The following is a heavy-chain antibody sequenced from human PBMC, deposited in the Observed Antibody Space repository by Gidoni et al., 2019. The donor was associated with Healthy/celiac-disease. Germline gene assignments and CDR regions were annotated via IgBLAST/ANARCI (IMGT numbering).Heavy chain of an antibody. J-gene: IGHJ4*02. Sequence: QVQLVQSGAEGKKPGASVQVSCKASGYTFTSYGISWVRQAPGQGLEWMGWISAYNGNTNYAQKLQGRVTMTTDTSTSTAYMELRSLRSDDTAVYYCARVGYDYYGSGSLYYFDYWGQGTLVTVSS. V-gene: IGHV1-18*01. D-gene: IGHD3-10*01. CDR3: ARVGYDYYGSGSLYYFDY. CDR2: ISAYNGNT. CDR1: GYTFTSYG.